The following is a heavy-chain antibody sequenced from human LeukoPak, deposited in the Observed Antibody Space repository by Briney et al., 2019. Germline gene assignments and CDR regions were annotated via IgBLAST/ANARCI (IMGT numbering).Heavy chain of an antibody. D-gene: IGHD2-2*02. CDR3: ARQAAIPLKD. CDR2: INPGDSGT. J-gene: IGHJ4*02. Sequence: RRGESLKISCKGSGYSFSSNWIAWVRQMPGKGLEWMGIINPGDSGTRYSPSFQGQVTISADKSISTAYLQWSSLKASDTAMYFCARQAAIPLKDWGQGTLVTVSS. V-gene: IGHV5-51*01. CDR1: GYSFSSNW.